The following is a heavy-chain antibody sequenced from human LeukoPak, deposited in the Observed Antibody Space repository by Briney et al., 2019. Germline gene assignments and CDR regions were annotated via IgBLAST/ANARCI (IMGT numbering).Heavy chain of an antibody. D-gene: IGHD5-18*01. J-gene: IGHJ3*02. V-gene: IGHV3-20*01. Sequence: PGGSLRLSCAASGFTFDDYGMSWVRQAPWKRLEWVSSINWNGGSTGYADSVKGRFTISRDNAKNSLYLQMNSLRAEDTALYHCARGRGYSYRDAFDIWGQGTMVTVSS. CDR1: GFTFDDYG. CDR2: INWNGGST. CDR3: ARGRGYSYRDAFDI.